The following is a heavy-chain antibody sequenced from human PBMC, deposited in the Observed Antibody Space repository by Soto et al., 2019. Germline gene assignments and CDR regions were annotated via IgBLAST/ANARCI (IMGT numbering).Heavy chain of an antibody. J-gene: IGHJ6*02. V-gene: IGHV3-30-3*01. D-gene: IGHD3-3*01. Sequence: QVQLVESGGGVVQPGRSLRLSCAASGFTFSSYAMHWVRQAPGKGLEWVAVISYDGSNKYYADSVKGRFTISRDNSKNTVYLQMNSLRAEDTAVYYCARTKKYYAVWSGLRESYYYYGMDVWGQGTTVTVSS. CDR2: ISYDGSNK. CDR1: GFTFSSYA. CDR3: ARTKKYYAVWSGLRESYYYYGMDV.